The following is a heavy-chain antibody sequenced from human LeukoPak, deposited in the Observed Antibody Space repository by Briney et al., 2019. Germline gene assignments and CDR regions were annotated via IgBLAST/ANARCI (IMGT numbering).Heavy chain of an antibody. CDR1: GGSISSYY. J-gene: IGHJ4*02. Sequence: PSETLSLTCTVSGGSISSYYWSWIRQPPGKGLEWIGYIYYSGSSNYNPSLKSRVTISVDTSKNQFSLKLSSVTAADTAVYYCASSVDTSMVNYWGQGTLVTVSP. D-gene: IGHD5-18*01. V-gene: IGHV4-59*01. CDR2: IYYSGSS. CDR3: ASSVDTSMVNY.